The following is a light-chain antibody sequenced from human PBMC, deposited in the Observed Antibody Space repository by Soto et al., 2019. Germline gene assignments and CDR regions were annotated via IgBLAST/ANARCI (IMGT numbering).Light chain of an antibody. CDR1: SSDVGGYNY. CDR3: SSYTSSSPPYV. V-gene: IGLV2-14*01. CDR2: KVS. J-gene: IGLJ1*01. Sequence: QSALTQPASVSGSPGQSITISCTGTSSDVGGYNYVSWYQQHPGKAPKLMIYKVSNRPSGVSNRFSGSQSGNTASLTISGLQAEDEADYYCSSYTSSSPPYVFGTGTKVTVL.